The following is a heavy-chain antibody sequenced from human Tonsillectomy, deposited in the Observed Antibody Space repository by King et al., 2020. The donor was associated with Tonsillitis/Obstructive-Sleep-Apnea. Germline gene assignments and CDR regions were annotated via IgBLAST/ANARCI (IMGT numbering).Heavy chain of an antibody. J-gene: IGHJ4*02. V-gene: IGHV3-23*04. CDR2: ISCSGATT. Sequence: VQLVESGGLLVQPGGSLRLSCAASGFTFSTYAMSWVRQAPGKGLEWVSSISCSGATTYYADSAKGRFTIARDNSKNTLYLQMNTLRAEDTAIYYCAKISSWEFLRYLDYWGQGTLVTVYS. D-gene: IGHD3-10*01. CDR1: GFTFSTYA. CDR3: AKISSWEFLRYLDY.